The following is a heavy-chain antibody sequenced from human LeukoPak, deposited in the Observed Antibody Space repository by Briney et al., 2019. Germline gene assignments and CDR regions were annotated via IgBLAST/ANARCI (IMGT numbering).Heavy chain of an antibody. CDR2: INHSGST. D-gene: IGHD6-13*01. J-gene: IGHJ4*02. CDR1: GFTFSNFW. Sequence: GSLRLSCAASGFTFSNFWMNWVRQAPGKGLEWIGEINHSGSTNYNPSLKSRVTISVDTSENQFSLKLSSVTAADTAVYYCARVVHGGIAAAGKPYFDYWGQGTLVTVSS. CDR3: ARVVHGGIAAAGKPYFDY. V-gene: IGHV4-34*01.